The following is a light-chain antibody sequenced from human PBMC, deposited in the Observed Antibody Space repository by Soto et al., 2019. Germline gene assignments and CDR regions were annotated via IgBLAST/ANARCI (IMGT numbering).Light chain of an antibody. CDR1: SSDVGAYIY. V-gene: IGLV2-8*01. CDR3: ISYAGNHNLV. Sequence: QSALTQPPSAPWSPGQSVTISCTGTSSDVGAYIYVSWYQQHPGTAPKLIIYEVNKRPSGVPDRFSGSRSGNTASLTVSGLQPEDAADYYCISYAGNHNLVFGGGTKVTVL. CDR2: EVN. J-gene: IGLJ2*01.